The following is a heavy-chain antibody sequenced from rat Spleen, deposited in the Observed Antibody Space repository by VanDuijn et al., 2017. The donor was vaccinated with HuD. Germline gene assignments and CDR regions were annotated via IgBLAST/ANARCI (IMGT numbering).Heavy chain of an antibody. D-gene: IGHD4-5*01. CDR2: LSYDGHTT. J-gene: IGHJ4*01. CDR3: ARHGRGKTTYYYVMDA. CDR1: GFTFSNYG. V-gene: IGHV5-29*01. Sequence: EVQLVESDGGLVQPGRSLKLSCAASGFTFSNYGMAWVRQAPTKGLEWVATLSYDGHTTYYRDSGRARFTISRDNAKSTLYLQVDSLKSEDTATYYCARHGRGKTTYYYVMDAWGQGASVTVSS.